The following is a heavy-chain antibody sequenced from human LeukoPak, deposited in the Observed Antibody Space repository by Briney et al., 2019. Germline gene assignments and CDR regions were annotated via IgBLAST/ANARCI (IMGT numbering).Heavy chain of an antibody. J-gene: IGHJ4*02. CDR3: AKGTSSWHEFDS. D-gene: IGHD6-13*01. V-gene: IGHV3-53*01. Sequence: PGGSLRLSCAASGFTVSSNDMSWVRQAPGKGLECISVIYSGGSTDYADSVKGRLTISRDNSKNYLYLQMNSLRAEDPALYYCAKGTSSWHEFDSWGQGSLVTVSS. CDR1: GFTVSSND. CDR2: IYSGGST.